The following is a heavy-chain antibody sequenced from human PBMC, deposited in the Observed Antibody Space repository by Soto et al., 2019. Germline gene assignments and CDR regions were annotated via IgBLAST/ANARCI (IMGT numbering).Heavy chain of an antibody. CDR3: ARVRGTMIDY. D-gene: IGHD3-22*01. Sequence: SETLSLTCAVYGGSFSGYYWSWIRQPPGKGLEWIGEINHSGSTNYNPSLKSRVTISVDTSKNQFSLKLSSVTAADTAVYYCARVRGTMIDYWGQGTQVTVSS. J-gene: IGHJ4*02. CDR1: GGSFSGYY. V-gene: IGHV4-34*01. CDR2: INHSGST.